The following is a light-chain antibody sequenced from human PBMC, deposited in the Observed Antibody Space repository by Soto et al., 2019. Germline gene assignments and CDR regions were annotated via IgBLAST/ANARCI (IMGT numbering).Light chain of an antibody. Sequence: SSELTQPPSVSVAPGKTARITCGGNNIGSKSVHWYQQKPGQAPVLVIYYDSDRPSGIPERFSGSNSGNTATLTISRGEAGDEADYYCQVWDSSSDLVVFGGGTKLTVL. CDR1: NIGSKS. J-gene: IGLJ2*01. CDR2: YDS. CDR3: QVWDSSSDLVV. V-gene: IGLV3-21*04.